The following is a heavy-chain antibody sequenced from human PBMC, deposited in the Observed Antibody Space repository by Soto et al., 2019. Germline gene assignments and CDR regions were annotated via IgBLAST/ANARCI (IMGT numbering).Heavy chain of an antibody. V-gene: IGHV3-73*01. CDR1: GFTLSGSA. CDR2: IRSRANSYAT. CDR3: TSPGYSNYDPDY. D-gene: IGHD5-12*01. Sequence: GGSLRLSCAASGFTLSGSAVHWVRQASGKGLEWVGRIRSRANSYATAYIASLEGRFTISRDDSKNTAYLQMNSLKTEDTAVYYCTSPGYSNYDPDYWGQGTLVTVSS. J-gene: IGHJ4*02.